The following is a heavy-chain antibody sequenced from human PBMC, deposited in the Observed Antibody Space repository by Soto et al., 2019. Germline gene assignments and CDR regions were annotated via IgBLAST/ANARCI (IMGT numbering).Heavy chain of an antibody. D-gene: IGHD5-18*01. V-gene: IGHV4-59*03. CDR1: GGSFSNYY. J-gene: IGHJ4*02. Sequence: SETLSRTCTVSGGSFSNYYWSWIRQPPEKGLEWIGYMYYSADTDYNPSLKSRVTISVDTSKNQFSLELRSVTAADTAVYYCARSLRGYSYSPHYFDYWGPGNLVTVS. CDR2: MYYSADT. CDR3: ARSLRGYSYSPHYFDY.